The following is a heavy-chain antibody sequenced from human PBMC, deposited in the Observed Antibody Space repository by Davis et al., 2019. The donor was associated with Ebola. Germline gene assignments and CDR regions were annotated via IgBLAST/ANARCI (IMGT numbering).Heavy chain of an antibody. J-gene: IGHJ4*02. D-gene: IGHD6-6*01. CDR2: ISYDGSNK. Sequence: GESLKISCAASGFTFSSYGMHWVRQAPGKGLEWVAVISYDGSNKYYADSVKGRFTISRDNSKNTLYLQMNSLRAEDTAVYYCARDLYSTSSLIEVDHWGQGTLVTVSS. V-gene: IGHV3-30*03. CDR3: ARDLYSTSSLIEVDH. CDR1: GFTFSSYG.